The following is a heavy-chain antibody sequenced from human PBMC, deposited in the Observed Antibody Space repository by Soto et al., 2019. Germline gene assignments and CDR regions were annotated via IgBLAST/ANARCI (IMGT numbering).Heavy chain of an antibody. J-gene: IGHJ6*02. CDR2: IWYDGSNK. CDR1: GFTFSSYG. CDR3: ARDSGVYVLYAMDV. Sequence: QVQLVESGGGVVQPGRSLRLSCAASGFTFSSYGMHWVRQAPGKGLEWVAVIWYDGSNKYYADSVKGRLTISRDNSKNTLYLQMTSLRAEDTAVYYCARDSGVYVLYAMDVFGQGPTVTVSS. V-gene: IGHV3-33*01. D-gene: IGHD4-17*01.